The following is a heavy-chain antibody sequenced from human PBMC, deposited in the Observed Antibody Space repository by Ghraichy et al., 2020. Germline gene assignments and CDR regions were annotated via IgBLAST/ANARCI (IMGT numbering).Heavy chain of an antibody. CDR3: ANLPTVTTYAHFDY. D-gene: IGHD4-17*01. CDR1: GFTFSSYA. Sequence: GGSLRLSCKASGFTFSSYAMSWVRQAPGKGLEWVSAISGSGGSTYYADSVKGRFTISRDNSKNTLYLQMNSLRAEDTAVYYCANLPTVTTYAHFDYWGQGTLVTVSS. V-gene: IGHV3-23*01. CDR2: ISGSGGST. J-gene: IGHJ4*02.